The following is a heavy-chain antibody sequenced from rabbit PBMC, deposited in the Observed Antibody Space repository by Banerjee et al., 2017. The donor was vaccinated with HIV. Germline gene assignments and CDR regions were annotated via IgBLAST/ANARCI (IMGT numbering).Heavy chain of an antibody. J-gene: IGHJ4*01. Sequence: QEQLEESGGGLVKPEGSLTLTCTASGFSFSSNFWICWVRQAPGKGLEWIACINTISGDTVYATWAKGRFTISKASWTTVTLQMTSLTAADTASYFCARGGGVIGWNFNLWGPGTLAPS. D-gene: IGHD1-1*01. V-gene: IGHV1S45*01. CDR1: GFSFSSNFW. CDR3: ARGGGVIGWNFNL. CDR2: INTISGDT.